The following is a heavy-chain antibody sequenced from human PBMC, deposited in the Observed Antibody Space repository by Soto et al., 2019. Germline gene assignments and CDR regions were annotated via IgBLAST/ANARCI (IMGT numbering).Heavy chain of an antibody. CDR2: IYYIGTT. Sequence: TLSLTCTVSGGSISNGNYYWSWIRQLPGKGLEWIGNIYYIGTTSYNPSLKSRVTMSIDTSKNQFSLKLRSVVAADTAMYYCSTRAYDTNGYYRFDPWGQGSLVTVSS. J-gene: IGHJ5*01. CDR3: STRAYDTNGYYRFDP. CDR1: GGSISNGNYY. V-gene: IGHV4-31*03. D-gene: IGHD3-22*01.